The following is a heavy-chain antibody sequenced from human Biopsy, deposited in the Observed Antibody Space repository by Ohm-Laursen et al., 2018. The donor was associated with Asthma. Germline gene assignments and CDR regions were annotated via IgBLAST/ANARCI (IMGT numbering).Heavy chain of an antibody. CDR3: ASQSSGPDFWSGYYYFDY. CDR1: GFTFSSYS. V-gene: IGHV3-48*02. Sequence: SQTLSCTAPGFTFSSYSMNWVRQGPGKGLEWVSYISSSSSTIYYADSVKGRFTISRDNAKNSLYLQMNSLRDEDTAVYYCASQSSGPDFWSGYYYFDYWGQGTLVTVSS. J-gene: IGHJ4*02. CDR2: ISSSSSTI. D-gene: IGHD3-3*01.